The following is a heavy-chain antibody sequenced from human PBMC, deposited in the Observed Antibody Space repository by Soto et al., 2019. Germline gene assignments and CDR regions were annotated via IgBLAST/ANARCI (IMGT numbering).Heavy chain of an antibody. Sequence: GGSLRLSCAASGFTFSDYYMSWIRQAPGKGLEWVSYISSSGSTIYYADSVKGRFTISRDNAKNSLYLQMNSLRAEDTAVYYCARGYCSGGSCYGHDDAFDIWGQGTMVTVSS. CDR3: ARGYCSGGSCYGHDDAFDI. J-gene: IGHJ3*02. V-gene: IGHV3-11*01. CDR1: GFTFSDYY. CDR2: ISSSGSTI. D-gene: IGHD2-15*01.